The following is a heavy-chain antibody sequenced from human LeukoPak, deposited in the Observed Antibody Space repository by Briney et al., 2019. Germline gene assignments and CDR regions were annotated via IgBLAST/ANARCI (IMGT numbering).Heavy chain of an antibody. D-gene: IGHD1-1*01. CDR1: GFTFSSYA. Sequence: PGGSLRLSCAASGFTFSSYAMHWVRQAPGKGLEWVAVISYDGSNKYYADSVKGRFTISRDNSKNTLYLQMNSLRAEDTAVYYCARDPIVIPTDDPYYFDYWGQGTLVTVSS. CDR3: ARDPIVIPTDDPYYFDY. J-gene: IGHJ4*02. CDR2: ISYDGSNK. V-gene: IGHV3-30-3*01.